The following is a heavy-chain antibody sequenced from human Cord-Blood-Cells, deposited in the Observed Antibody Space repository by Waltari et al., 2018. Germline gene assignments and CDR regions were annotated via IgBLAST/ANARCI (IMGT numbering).Heavy chain of an antibody. D-gene: IGHD3-22*01. CDR1: GFTFSSYA. V-gene: IGHV3-30*04. CDR3: AREEKRAYDSSGYYY. Sequence: VQLVESGGGVVQPGRSLRLSCAASGFTFSSYAMHWVRQAPGKGLEWVAVISYDGSNKYYADSVNGRFTISRDNSKNTLYRQMNSLRPEDTAVYYCAREEKRAYDSSGYYYWGQGTLVTVSS. J-gene: IGHJ4*02. CDR2: ISYDGSNK.